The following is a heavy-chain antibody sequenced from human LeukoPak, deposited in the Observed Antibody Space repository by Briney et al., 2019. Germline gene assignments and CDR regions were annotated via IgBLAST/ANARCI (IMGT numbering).Heavy chain of an antibody. CDR3: GRDGVVPAALSGMDV. CDR1: GYTFISYG. J-gene: IGHJ6*04. Sequence: ASVKVSCKASGYTFISYGISWVRQAPGQGLEWMGWISAYNGNTNYAQKLQGRVTMTTDTSTSTAYMELRSLRSDDTAVYYCGRDGVVPAALSGMDVWGKGTTVTVSS. D-gene: IGHD2-2*01. V-gene: IGHV1-18*01. CDR2: ISAYNGNT.